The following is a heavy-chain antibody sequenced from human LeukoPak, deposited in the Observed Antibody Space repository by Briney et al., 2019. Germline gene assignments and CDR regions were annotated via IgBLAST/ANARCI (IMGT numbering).Heavy chain of an antibody. V-gene: IGHV4-34*01. J-gene: IGHJ4*02. Sequence: PSETLSLTCAVYGGSFSGYYWSWIRQPPGKGLEWIGEINHSGSTNYNPSLKSRVTISVDTSKNQSSLKLSSVTAADTAVYYCARGCTNCGGDKFDYWGQGTLVIVSS. D-gene: IGHD2-21*02. CDR3: ARGCTNCGGDKFDY. CDR2: INHSGST. CDR1: GGSFSGYY.